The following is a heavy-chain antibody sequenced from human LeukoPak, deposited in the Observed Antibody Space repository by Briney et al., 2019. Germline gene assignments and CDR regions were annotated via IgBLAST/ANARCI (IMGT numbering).Heavy chain of an antibody. J-gene: IGHJ4*02. Sequence: ASVKVSCKACGYTFTGYYMHWVRQAPGQGLEWMGWINPNSGGTNYAQKFQGRVTMTRDTSISTAYMELSRLRSDDTAVYYCATRYCSGGSCDELDYWGQGTLVTVSS. CDR3: ATRYCSGGSCDELDY. CDR1: GYTFTGYY. D-gene: IGHD2-15*01. CDR2: INPNSGGT. V-gene: IGHV1-2*02.